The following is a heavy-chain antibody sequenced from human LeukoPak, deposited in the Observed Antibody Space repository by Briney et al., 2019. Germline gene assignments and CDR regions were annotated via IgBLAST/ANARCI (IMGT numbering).Heavy chain of an antibody. CDR3: ARVPGSPLRGVVVLDAFDI. D-gene: IGHD2-15*01. CDR1: GFTFSSYS. J-gene: IGHJ3*02. Sequence: GGSLRLSCAASGFTFSSYSMNWVRQAPGKGLEWVSSISSSSSYIYYADSVKGRFTISRDNAKNSLYLQMNSLRAEDTAVYYCARVPGSPLRGVVVLDAFDIWGQGTMVTVSS. CDR2: ISSSSSYI. V-gene: IGHV3-21*01.